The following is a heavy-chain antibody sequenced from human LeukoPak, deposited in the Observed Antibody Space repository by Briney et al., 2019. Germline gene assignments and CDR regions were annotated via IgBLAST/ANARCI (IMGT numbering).Heavy chain of an antibody. CDR1: GGTFSSYA. D-gene: IGHD3-3*01. J-gene: IGHJ6*03. Sequence: ASVKLSCKASGGTFSSYAISWVRHGPAQGLEWMGGIIPIFGTANYAQKFQGRVTITADESTSTAYMELSSLRSEDTAVYYCARAGAIFGVVKHYYYYMDVWGKGTTVTVSS. CDR3: ARAGAIFGVVKHYYYYMDV. V-gene: IGHV1-69*13. CDR2: IIPIFGTA.